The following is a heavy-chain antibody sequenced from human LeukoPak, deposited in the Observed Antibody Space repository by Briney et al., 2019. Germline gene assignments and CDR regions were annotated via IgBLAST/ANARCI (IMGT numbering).Heavy chain of an antibody. J-gene: IGHJ5*02. CDR3: ARDRDGYNSIDP. CDR1: GGSISTYY. V-gene: IGHV4-59*12. CDR2: IYYSGST. Sequence: PSETLSLTCTVSGGSISTYYWSWIRQPPGKGLEWIGYIYYSGSTKYNPSLKSRLTMSVDTSKNQFSLKLSSVTAADTAVYYCARDRDGYNSIDPWGQGILVTVSS. D-gene: IGHD5-24*01.